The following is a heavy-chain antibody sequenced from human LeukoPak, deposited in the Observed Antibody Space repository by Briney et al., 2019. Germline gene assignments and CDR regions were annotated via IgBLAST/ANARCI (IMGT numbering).Heavy chain of an antibody. CDR1: GFTFSSYA. Sequence: GGSLRLSCAASGFTFSSYAIHWVRQAPGKGLEWVAIIPYDGSNKYYADSVKGRFTISRDNSKNTLYLQMSSLRAEDTAVYYCARGGRASATSYYYYYGMDVWGQGTTVTVSS. CDR2: IPYDGSNK. J-gene: IGHJ6*02. CDR3: ARGGRASATSYYYYYGMDV. D-gene: IGHD5-24*01. V-gene: IGHV3-30*04.